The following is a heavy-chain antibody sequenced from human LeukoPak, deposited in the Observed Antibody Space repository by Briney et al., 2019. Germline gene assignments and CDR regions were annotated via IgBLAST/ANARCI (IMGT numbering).Heavy chain of an antibody. J-gene: IGHJ6*03. V-gene: IGHV4-31*03. CDR2: IYYSGST. Sequence: PSETLSLTCTVSGGSISSGGYYWSWIRQHPGKGLEWIGYIYYSGSTYYNPSLKSRVTISVDTSKNQFSLKLTSVTAAGTAVYYCARDRGGRLDYYYMDVWGKGTTVTVSS. CDR1: GGSISSGGYY. D-gene: IGHD3-16*01. CDR3: ARDRGGRLDYYYMDV.